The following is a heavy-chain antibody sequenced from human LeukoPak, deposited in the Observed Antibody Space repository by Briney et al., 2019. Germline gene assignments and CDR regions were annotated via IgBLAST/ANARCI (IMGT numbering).Heavy chain of an antibody. J-gene: IGHJ4*02. CDR3: ARGVAAAGQYYFDY. CDR1: GGSISSTSYY. CDR2: IYYSGST. Sequence: SETLSLTCTVSGGSISSTSYYWGWIRQPPGKGLEWIGTIYYSGSTYYNPSLKSRVTISVDTSKNQLSLKLRSVTAADTAVYYCARGVAAAGQYYFDYWGQGTLVTVSS. V-gene: IGHV4-39*01. D-gene: IGHD6-13*01.